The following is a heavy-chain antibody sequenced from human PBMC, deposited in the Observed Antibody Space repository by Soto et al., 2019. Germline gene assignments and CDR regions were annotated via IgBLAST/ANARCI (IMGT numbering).Heavy chain of an antibody. J-gene: IGHJ3*02. Sequence: GASVKVSCKASGYTFTSYAMHWVRQAPGQRLEWMGWINAGNGNTKYSQKFQGRVTITRDTSASTAYMELSSLRSEDTAVYYCARLMPYDSSGYYSGTYAFDIWGQGTMVTVSS. CDR1: GYTFTSYA. V-gene: IGHV1-3*01. CDR2: INAGNGNT. D-gene: IGHD3-22*01. CDR3: ARLMPYDSSGYYSGTYAFDI.